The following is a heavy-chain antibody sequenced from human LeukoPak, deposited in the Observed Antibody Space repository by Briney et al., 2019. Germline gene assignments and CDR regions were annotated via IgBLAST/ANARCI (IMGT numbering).Heavy chain of an antibody. V-gene: IGHV3-48*03. CDR3: ARGWDRAHPTGFEFDV. CDR1: GFTFSSYE. Sequence: GGSLRLSCAASGFTFSSYEMNWVRQAPGKGLEWVSFISSSGTTINQPDSVKGRFTISKDNAKNSVHLQMDNLRVEDTAVYYCARGWDRAHPTGFEFDVWGQGTLVTVSS. D-gene: IGHD1-26*01. CDR2: ISSSGTTI. J-gene: IGHJ4*02.